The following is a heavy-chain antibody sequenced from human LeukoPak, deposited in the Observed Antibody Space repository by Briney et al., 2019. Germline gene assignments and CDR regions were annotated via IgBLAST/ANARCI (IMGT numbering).Heavy chain of an antibody. J-gene: IGHJ4*02. Sequence: GGSLRLSCAASGFTFSSYGMHWVRQAPGKGLEWVAFIRYDGSNKYYADSVKSRFTISRDNSKNTLYLQMNSLRAEDTAVYYCAKVRRWLGCCSSTSCYTGDSFDYWGQGTLVTVSS. CDR2: IRYDGSNK. D-gene: IGHD2-2*02. CDR1: GFTFSSYG. V-gene: IGHV3-30*02. CDR3: AKVRRWLGCCSSTSCYTGDSFDY.